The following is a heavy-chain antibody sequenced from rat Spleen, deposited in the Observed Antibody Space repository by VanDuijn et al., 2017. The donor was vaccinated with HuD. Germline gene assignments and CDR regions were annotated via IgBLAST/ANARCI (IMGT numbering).Heavy chain of an antibody. D-gene: IGHD3-1*01. J-gene: IGHJ3*01. Sequence: EVKLVESGGGLVEPGRSLKLSCVASGFTFNNYWMTWIRQAPGKGLEWVASITNAAGKVHYPDSVKGRFTISRDTAQNTVYLQMNSLRSEDTATYYCGSQGGGFASWGQGTLVTVSS. CDR1: GFTFNNYW. V-gene: IGHV5-31*01. CDR2: ITNAAGKV. CDR3: GSQGGGFAS.